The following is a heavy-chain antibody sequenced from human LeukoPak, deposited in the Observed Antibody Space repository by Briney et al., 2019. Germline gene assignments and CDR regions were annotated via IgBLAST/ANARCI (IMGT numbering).Heavy chain of an antibody. CDR3: AKAGRPVSKYYFDY. J-gene: IGHJ4*02. D-gene: IGHD3-10*01. V-gene: IGHV3-23*01. Sequence: GGSLRLSCAASGFTFSSYAMSWVRQAPGKGLEWVSGISGSGGSTYYGESVKGRFTTSRDNSKNTLYLQVNSLRAEDTAVYYCAKAGRPVSKYYFDYWGQGTLVTVSS. CDR2: ISGSGGST. CDR1: GFTFSSYA.